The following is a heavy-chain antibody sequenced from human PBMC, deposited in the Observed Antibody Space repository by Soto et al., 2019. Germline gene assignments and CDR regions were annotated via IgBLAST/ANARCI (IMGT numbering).Heavy chain of an antibody. CDR3: AKDRNYPRDQFHY. Sequence: GGSLRLSCAASGFTFSTYALSWVRQAPGKGLEWVSAISANGQGIYYADSVRGRFTISRDNSKNTIVLHMDSLRAEDTAVYYCAKDRNYPRDQFHYWGQGTLVTVSS. D-gene: IGHD1-7*01. V-gene: IGHV3-23*01. CDR2: ISANGQGI. J-gene: IGHJ4*02. CDR1: GFTFSTYA.